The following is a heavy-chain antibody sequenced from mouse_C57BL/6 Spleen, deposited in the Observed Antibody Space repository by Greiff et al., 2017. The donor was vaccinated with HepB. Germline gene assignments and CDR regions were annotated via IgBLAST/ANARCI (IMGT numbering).Heavy chain of an antibody. CDR1: GFTFSDYY. CDR3: ARLGGGYYFDY. Sequence: EVKLMESGGGLVQPGGSLKLSCAASGFTFSDYYMYWVRQTPEKRLEWVAYISNGGGSTYYPDTVKGRFTISRDNAKNTLYLQMSRLKSEDTAMYYCARLGGGYYFDYWGQGTTLTVSS. J-gene: IGHJ2*01. V-gene: IGHV5-12*01. CDR2: ISNGGGST.